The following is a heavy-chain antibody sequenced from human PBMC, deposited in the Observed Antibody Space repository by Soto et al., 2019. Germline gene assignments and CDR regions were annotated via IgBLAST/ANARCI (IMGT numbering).Heavy chain of an antibody. Sequence: ESVGGVVRPGRSLRLSCAASGFTFSGYAMHWVRQAPGKGLEWVATISYNGNDKYYVDSVKGRFTISRDNSKNTLYLQMSSLTPEDTAIYYCAKDAGDQGYFQNWGQDTLVIVSS. V-gene: IGHV3-30*18. CDR2: ISYNGNDK. CDR1: GFTFSGYA. CDR3: AKDAGDQGYFQN. D-gene: IGHD2-21*02. J-gene: IGHJ1*01.